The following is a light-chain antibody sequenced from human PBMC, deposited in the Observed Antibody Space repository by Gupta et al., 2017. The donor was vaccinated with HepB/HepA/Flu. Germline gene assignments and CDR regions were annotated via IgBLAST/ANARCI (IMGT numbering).Light chain of an antibody. CDR3: TSYTGSYFLA. J-gene: IGLJ2*01. CDR2: DVS. Sequence: HSALTQPAPVSGSPGHSITLSCPGTISDVGGYNYVSWYQQHPGKAPKLIIVDVSNGPSGVATRCSGSKSGNTASRTISGRQAEDEGDYFCTSYTGSYFLAVGGGTKLSVL. V-gene: IGLV2-14*03. CDR1: ISDVGGYNY.